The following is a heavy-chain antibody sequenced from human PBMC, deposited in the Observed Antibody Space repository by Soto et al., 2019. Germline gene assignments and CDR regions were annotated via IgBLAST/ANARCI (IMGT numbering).Heavy chain of an antibody. D-gene: IGHD6-13*01. V-gene: IGHV3-23*01. CDR1: GFTFSSYA. Sequence: EVQLLDSGGGLVQPGGSLRLSCAASGFTFSSYAIKWVRQAPGKGLEWVSVISGSGDSTYYADSVKGRFTISRDNSKNTLYLQMNSLRAEDTAVYYCARRGPGTYFDYWGQGTLVTVSS. J-gene: IGHJ4*02. CDR2: ISGSGDST. CDR3: ARRGPGTYFDY.